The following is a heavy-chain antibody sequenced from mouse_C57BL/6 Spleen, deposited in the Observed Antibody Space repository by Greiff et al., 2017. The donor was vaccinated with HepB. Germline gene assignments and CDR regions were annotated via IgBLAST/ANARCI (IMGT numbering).Heavy chain of an antibody. D-gene: IGHD1-1*01. CDR3: ARSVRTPDWYFDV. V-gene: IGHV1-69*01. J-gene: IGHJ1*03. Sequence: VQLQQPGAELVMPGASVKLSCKASGYTFTSYWMHWVKQRPGQGLEWIGEIDPSDSYTNYNQKFKGKSTLTVDKSSSTAYMQLSSLTSEDSAVYYCARSVRTPDWYFDVWGTGTTVTVSS. CDR2: IDPSDSYT. CDR1: GYTFTSYW.